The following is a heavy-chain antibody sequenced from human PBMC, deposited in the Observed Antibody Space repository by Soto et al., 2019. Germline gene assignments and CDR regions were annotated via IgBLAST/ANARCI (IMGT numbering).Heavy chain of an antibody. CDR3: ASLQVPWERHRGSY. D-gene: IGHD1-26*01. V-gene: IGHV4-59*01. CDR1: GGSISSYY. J-gene: IGHJ4*02. Sequence: PSETLSLTCTVSGGSISSYYWSWIRQPPGKGLEWIGYIYYSGSTNYNPSLKSRVTISVDTSKNQFSLKLSSVTAADTAVYYCASLQVPWERHRGSYWGQGTLVTV. CDR2: IYYSGST.